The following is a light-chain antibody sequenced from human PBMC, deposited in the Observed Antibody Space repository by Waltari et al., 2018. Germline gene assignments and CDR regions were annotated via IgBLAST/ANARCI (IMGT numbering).Light chain of an antibody. J-gene: IGKJ4*01. CDR1: QDLANW. V-gene: IGKV1-13*02. CDR3: QQLHSYPRA. CDR2: GAS. Sequence: AIQVTQSPSSLPASVGDRVTITCRASQDLANWLAWYQQKPGKAPNLLIYGASVLESGVPSRFSGSGSGTDFTLTISSLQPEDFATYYCQQLHSYPRAFGGGTKVESK.